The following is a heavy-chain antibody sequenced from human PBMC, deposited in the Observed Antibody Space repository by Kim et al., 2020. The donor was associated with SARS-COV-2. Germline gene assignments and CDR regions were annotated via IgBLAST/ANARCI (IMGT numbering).Heavy chain of an antibody. CDR3: ARESGGGWDYYDSSGYYSIGAFDI. V-gene: IGHV3-53*01. J-gene: IGHJ3*02. CDR2: IYSGGST. Sequence: GGSLRLSCAASGFTVSSNYMSWVRQAPGKGLEWVSVIYSGGSTYYADSVKGRFTISRDNSKNTLYLQMNSLRAEDTAVYYCARESGGGWDYYDSSGYYSIGAFDIWGQGTMVTVSS. D-gene: IGHD3-22*01. CDR1: GFTVSSNY.